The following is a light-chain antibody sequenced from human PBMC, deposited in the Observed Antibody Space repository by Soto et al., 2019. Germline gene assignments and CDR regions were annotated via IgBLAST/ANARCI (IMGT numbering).Light chain of an antibody. CDR2: DTS. J-gene: IGKJ2*01. V-gene: IGKV1-5*01. CDR1: QSISGR. CDR3: QQYNSYPVT. Sequence: DIQMTQSPSTLSASVGDRVTITGRASQSISGRLAWYQQKPGKAPNLLIYDTSSLESGVPSRFSGSGSGTEFSLTISSLRPADFATYYCQQYNSYPVTFGQGTRLEI.